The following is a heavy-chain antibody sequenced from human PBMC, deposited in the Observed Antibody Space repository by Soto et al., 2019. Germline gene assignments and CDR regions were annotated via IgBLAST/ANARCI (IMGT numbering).Heavy chain of an antibody. CDR1: GGSVSSSSYY. J-gene: IGHJ5*02. CDR2: IYYDGTT. Sequence: SETLSLTCTVSGGSVSSSSYYWGWIRQPPGKGLEWIGSIYYDGTTYYNPSLYSRVTISVDTSKSQFSLRLSSVTAADTAVYYCARRDHSNSRGWFDPWGPGTLVTVSS. CDR3: ARRDHSNSRGWFDP. V-gene: IGHV4-39*01. D-gene: IGHD4-4*01.